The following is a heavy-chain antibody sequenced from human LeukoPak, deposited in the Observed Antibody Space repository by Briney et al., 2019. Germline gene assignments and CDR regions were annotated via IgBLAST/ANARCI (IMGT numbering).Heavy chain of an antibody. Sequence: GGSLRLSCAASGFTFSSYWMHWVRHAPGKGLVWVSRIKSDGSTNYADSVKGRFTISRDNPKNTLSLQMNSLRAEDTGVYYCARAPSEIGGYYPEYFRHWGQGTLVTVSS. CDR3: ARAPSEIGGYYPEYFRH. V-gene: IGHV3-74*01. J-gene: IGHJ1*01. CDR2: IKSDGST. CDR1: GFTFSSYW. D-gene: IGHD3-22*01.